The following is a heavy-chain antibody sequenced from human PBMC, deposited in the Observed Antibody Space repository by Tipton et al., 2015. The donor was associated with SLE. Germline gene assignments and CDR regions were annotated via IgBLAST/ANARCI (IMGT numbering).Heavy chain of an antibody. V-gene: IGHV3-21*04. D-gene: IGHD6-19*01. CDR1: GFTFSYYS. CDR3: ANAFIAVGGGY. J-gene: IGHJ4*02. Sequence: GSLRLSCAASGFTFSYYSMNWVRQAPGKGLEWVSSISSSSSYIYYVDSVKGRFTISRDNSKNTLYLQMNSLRAEDTAVYYCANAFIAVGGGYWGQGTLVTVSS. CDR2: ISSSSSYI.